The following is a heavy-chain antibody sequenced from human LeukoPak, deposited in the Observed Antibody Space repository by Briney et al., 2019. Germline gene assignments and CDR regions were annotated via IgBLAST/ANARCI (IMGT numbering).Heavy chain of an antibody. Sequence: GASVKVSCKVSGYTLIEISIYWVRQAPGKGLEWMGGIDPEDGETIYAQKFQGRVTMTEDTSTGTAYMDLSSLTSEGTAVYYCVTEYLGHWGQGTLVVVSS. J-gene: IGHJ4*02. CDR1: GYTLIEIS. V-gene: IGHV1-24*01. CDR2: IDPEDGET. CDR3: VTEYLGH.